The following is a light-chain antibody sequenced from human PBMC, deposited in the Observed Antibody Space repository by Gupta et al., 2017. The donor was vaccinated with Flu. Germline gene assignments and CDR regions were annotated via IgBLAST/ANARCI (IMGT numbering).Light chain of an antibody. Sequence: EIVLPQSPGTLSLSPGERATLSCRASQSVSSSYLAWYQQKPGQAPRLLIYGASSRATGIPDRFSGSGSGTDFTLTISRLEPEDFAVYYCQQFEAFGGGTKVEIK. V-gene: IGKV3-20*01. CDR3: QQFEA. CDR2: GAS. CDR1: QSVSSSY. J-gene: IGKJ4*01.